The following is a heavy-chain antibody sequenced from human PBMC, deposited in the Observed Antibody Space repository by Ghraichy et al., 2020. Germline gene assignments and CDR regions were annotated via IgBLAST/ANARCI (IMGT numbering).Heavy chain of an antibody. CDR2: IIPIFGTA. D-gene: IGHD3-9*01. CDR1: GGTFSSYA. V-gene: IGHV1-69*13. J-gene: IGHJ1*01. Sequence: SVKVSCKASGGTFSSYAISWVRQAPGQGLEWMGGIIPIFGTANYAQKFQGRVTITADESTSTAYMELSSLRSEDTAVYYCARGALSQNPDFQHWGRGTLVTVSS. CDR3: ARGALSQNPDFQH.